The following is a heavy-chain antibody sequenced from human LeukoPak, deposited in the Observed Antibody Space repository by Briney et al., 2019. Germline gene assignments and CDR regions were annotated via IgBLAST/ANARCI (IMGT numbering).Heavy chain of an antibody. CDR3: ASSYYYGSGSLYYYGMDV. D-gene: IGHD3-10*01. V-gene: IGHV4-59*08. CDR2: IYYSGST. Sequence: SATLSLTCTVSGGSIRSYYWSWIRQPPGGGLEWLGYIYYSGSTNYNPSLKSRVTISVDTSNTQFSLKLRSVPAADPAVYYCASSYYYGSGSLYYYGMDVWGQGTTVTVSS. CDR1: GGSIRSYY. J-gene: IGHJ6*02.